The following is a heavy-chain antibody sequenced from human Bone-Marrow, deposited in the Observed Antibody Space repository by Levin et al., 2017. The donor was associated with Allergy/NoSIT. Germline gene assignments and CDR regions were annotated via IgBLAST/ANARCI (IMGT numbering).Heavy chain of an antibody. D-gene: IGHD3-3*01. J-gene: IGHJ5*02. V-gene: IGHV4-39*01. Sequence: PSETLSLTCTVSGGSISSSSYYWGWIRQPPGKGLEWIGSIYYSGSTYYNPSLKSRVTISVDTSKNQFSLKLSSVTAADTAVYYCARHLTYYDFWSGYYTVLGWFDPWGQGTLVTVSS. CDR3: ARHLTYYDFWSGYYTVLGWFDP. CDR1: GGSISSSSYY. CDR2: IYYSGST.